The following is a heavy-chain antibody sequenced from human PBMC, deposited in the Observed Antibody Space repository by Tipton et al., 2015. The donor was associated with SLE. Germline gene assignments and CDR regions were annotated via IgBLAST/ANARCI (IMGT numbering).Heavy chain of an antibody. CDR1: GGSFSGYY. J-gene: IGHJ3*02. V-gene: IGHV4-34*01. CDR2: INHSGST. Sequence: TLSLTCAVYGGSFSGYYWSWIRQPPGKGLEWIGEINHSGSTNYNPSLKSRVTISVDTSKNQFSLKLSSVTAADTAVYYCATPGPQGAFDTWGQGTMVSVSS. D-gene: IGHD3-10*01. CDR3: ATPGPQGAFDT.